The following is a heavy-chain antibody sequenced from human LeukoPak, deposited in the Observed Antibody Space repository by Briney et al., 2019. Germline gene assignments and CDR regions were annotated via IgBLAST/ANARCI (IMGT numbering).Heavy chain of an antibody. J-gene: IGHJ6*03. CDR1: GYSISSGYY. CDR3: ASRTTGTSARTYYYYYYMDV. Sequence: PSETLSLTCTVSGYSISSGYYWGWIRQPPGKGLEWIGRIYHSGSTYYNPSLKSRVTISVATSKNQFSLKLSSVTAADTAVYYCASRTTGTSARTYYYYYYMDVWGKGTTVTVSS. D-gene: IGHD1-1*01. CDR2: IYHSGST. V-gene: IGHV4-38-2*02.